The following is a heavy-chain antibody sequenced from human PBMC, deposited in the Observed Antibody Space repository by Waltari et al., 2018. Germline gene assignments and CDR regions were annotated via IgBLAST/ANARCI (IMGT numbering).Heavy chain of an antibody. V-gene: IGHV3-74*01. CDR2: IKTYGMST. Sequence: EVQLVESGGGLVQPGGSLRLSCAASGFTFSSYWMRWVRQAPGKGLVVVSVIKTYGMSTNYADSVKGRFTISRDNAKNTLFLQMNSLTAEDTAVYYCARGGYYAMDVWGQGTTVTVSS. J-gene: IGHJ6*02. D-gene: IGHD3-16*01. CDR1: GFTFSSYW. CDR3: ARGGYYAMDV.